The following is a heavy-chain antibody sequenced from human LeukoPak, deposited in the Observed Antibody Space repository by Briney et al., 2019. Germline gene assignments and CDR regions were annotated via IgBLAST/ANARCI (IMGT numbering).Heavy chain of an antibody. CDR2: INSDGGNT. Sequence: QSGGSLRLSCAASGFTFSSYWMQWVGQAPGKGPLWVSRINSDGGNTAYADSVKGRFIVSRDNAKNTLYLQMNSLRVEDTAVYYCTRGYNYRIDYWGQGSQVSVSS. D-gene: IGHD5-24*01. V-gene: IGHV3-74*01. CDR3: TRGYNYRIDY. CDR1: GFTFSSYW. J-gene: IGHJ4*02.